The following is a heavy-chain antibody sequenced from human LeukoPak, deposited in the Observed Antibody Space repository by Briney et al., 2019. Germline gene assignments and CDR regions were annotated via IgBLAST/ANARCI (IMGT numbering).Heavy chain of an antibody. J-gene: IGHJ4*02. CDR3: ARGYCSGGSCYYQPNDY. V-gene: IGHV3-23*01. D-gene: IGHD2-15*01. CDR2: ISGSGGST. Sequence: GGSLRLSCAASGFTFSSYAMSWVRQAPGKGLEWVSAISGSGGSTYYADSVKGRFTISRDNAKNSLYLQMNSLRAEDTAVYYCARGYCSGGSCYYQPNDYWGQGTLVTVSS. CDR1: GFTFSSYA.